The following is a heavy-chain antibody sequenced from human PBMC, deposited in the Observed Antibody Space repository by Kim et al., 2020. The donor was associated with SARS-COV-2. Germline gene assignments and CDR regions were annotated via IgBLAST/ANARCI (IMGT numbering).Heavy chain of an antibody. D-gene: IGHD6-19*01. CDR3: AKGRAAVAGSPEFDY. Sequence: GVSLRLSCGASGFTFSSYGIHWVRQAPGKGLEWVAFISYDGSNKYYADSVKGRFTISRDNSKNTLSLQMNSLRAEDTAVYYCAKGRAAVAGSPEFDYWGQGTLVTVSS. CDR2: ISYDGSNK. V-gene: IGHV3-30*18. CDR1: GFTFSSYG. J-gene: IGHJ4*02.